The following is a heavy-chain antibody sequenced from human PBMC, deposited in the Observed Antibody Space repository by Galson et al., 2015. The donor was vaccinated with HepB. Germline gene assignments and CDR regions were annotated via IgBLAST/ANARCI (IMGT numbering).Heavy chain of an antibody. Sequence: SLRLSCAASGFTFSNYNMNWVRQAPGKGLEWVSSISGNSNYIYYADSVKGRFTISGDNAKNSLYLQMNSLRAEDTAVYFCARARPYYDILTDYYNPYYYWYGMDVWGQGTTVTVSS. CDR2: ISGNSNYI. D-gene: IGHD3-9*01. J-gene: IGHJ6*02. V-gene: IGHV3-21*01. CDR1: GFTFSNYN. CDR3: ARARPYYDILTDYYNPYYYWYGMDV.